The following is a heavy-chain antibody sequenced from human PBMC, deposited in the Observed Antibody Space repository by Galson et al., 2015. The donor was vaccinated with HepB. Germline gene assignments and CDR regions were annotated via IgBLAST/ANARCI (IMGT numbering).Heavy chain of an antibody. V-gene: IGHV6-1*01. CDR3: ARDHSGLYCSGGSCYDY. CDR2: TYYRSKWYN. J-gene: IGHJ4*02. D-gene: IGHD2-15*01. Sequence: CAISGDSVSSHSAAWNWIRQSPSRGLEWLGRTYYRSKWYNDYAVSVKSRITINPDTSKNQFSLQLNSVTPEDTAVYYCARDHSGLYCSGGSCYDYWGQGTLVTVSS. CDR1: GDSVSSHSAA.